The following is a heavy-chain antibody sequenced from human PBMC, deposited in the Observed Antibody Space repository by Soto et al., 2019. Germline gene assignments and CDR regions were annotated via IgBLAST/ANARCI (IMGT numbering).Heavy chain of an antibody. CDR2: ISNDERNI. CDR1: GLTLSHYW. D-gene: IGHD6-25*01. J-gene: IGHJ4*02. Sequence: EVLLVESGGGLVQPGGSMRLACAASGLTLSHYWMHWVRQVPGKGLVWVAEISNDERNIRTSYADSVKGRFTVSRDDAKTTLYLQMTSLRGDDTAVYYCASLSAPDDFWGQGAQVTVSS. V-gene: IGHV3-74*01. CDR3: ASLSAPDDF.